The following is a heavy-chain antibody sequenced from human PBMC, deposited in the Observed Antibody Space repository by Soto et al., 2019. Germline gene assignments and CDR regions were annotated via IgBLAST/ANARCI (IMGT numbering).Heavy chain of an antibody. Sequence: QITLKESGPTLVKPTQTLTLTCTFSGFSLETSGMGMSWIRQPPGKALEWLALIYWDDDKRYSPSLKNRLTITKDTSXXQXVHXLTNVDPVDTATYYCAHSLYHYDNSGYYTYWYFDLWGRGTLVTVSS. D-gene: IGHD3-22*01. CDR3: AHSLYHYDNSGYYTYWYFDL. J-gene: IGHJ2*01. CDR2: IYWDDDK. V-gene: IGHV2-5*02. CDR1: GFSLETSGMG.